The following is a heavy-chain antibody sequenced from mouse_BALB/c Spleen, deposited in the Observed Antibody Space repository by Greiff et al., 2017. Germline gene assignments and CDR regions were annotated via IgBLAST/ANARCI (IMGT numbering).Heavy chain of an antibody. J-gene: IGHJ3*01. CDR1: GFNIKDTY. CDR2: IDPANGNT. Sequence: EVKLVESGAELVKPGASVKLSCTASGFNIKDTYMHWVKQRPEQGLEWIGRIDPANGNTKYDPKFQGKATITADTSSNTAYLQLSSLTSEDTAVYYCANGLGFAYWGQGTLVTVSA. V-gene: IGHV14-3*02. CDR3: ANGLGFAY.